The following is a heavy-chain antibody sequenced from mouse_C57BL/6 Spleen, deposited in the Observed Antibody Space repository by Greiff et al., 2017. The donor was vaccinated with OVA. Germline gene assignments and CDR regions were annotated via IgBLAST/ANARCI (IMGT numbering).Heavy chain of an antibody. J-gene: IGHJ2*01. CDR2: IYPGDGDT. CDR3: ARHWDCDY. CDR1: GYAFSSSW. D-gene: IGHD4-1*01. Sequence: QVKLQQSGPELVKPGASVKISCKASGYAFSSSWMNWVKQRPGKGLEWIGRIYPGDGDTNYNGKFKGKATLTADKSSSTAYMQLSSLTSEYSAVYFCARHWDCDYWGQGTTLTVSS. V-gene: IGHV1-82*01.